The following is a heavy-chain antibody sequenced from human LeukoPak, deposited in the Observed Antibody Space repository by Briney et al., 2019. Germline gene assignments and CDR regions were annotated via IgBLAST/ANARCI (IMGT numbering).Heavy chain of an antibody. CDR2: INHSGST. J-gene: IGHJ4*02. CDR3: ARAISSGYYYPGDY. D-gene: IGHD3-22*01. V-gene: IGHV4-34*01. CDR1: GGSFSGYY. Sequence: SETLSLTCAVYGGSFSGYYWSWIRQPPGKGLEWIGEINHSGSTNYNPSLKSRVTISVDTSKNQFSLKLSSVTAADTAVYYCARAISSGYYYPGDYWGQGTLVTVSS.